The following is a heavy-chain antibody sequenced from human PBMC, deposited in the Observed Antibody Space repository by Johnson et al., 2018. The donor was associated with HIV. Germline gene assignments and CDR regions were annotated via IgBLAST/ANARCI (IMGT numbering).Heavy chain of an antibody. V-gene: IGHV3-30*02. CDR1: GFTFSSYD. Sequence: QVQLVESGGGLVQPGGSLRLSCAASGFTFSSYDMHWVRQATGKGLEWVAFIRYDGSNKYYADSVKGRFTISRDNSKNTLYLQMNSLRAEDTAVYFCAKSSRAVQYAFETWGQGTMVTGSS. CDR3: AKSSRAVQYAFET. CDR2: IRYDGSNK. D-gene: IGHD6-19*01. J-gene: IGHJ3*02.